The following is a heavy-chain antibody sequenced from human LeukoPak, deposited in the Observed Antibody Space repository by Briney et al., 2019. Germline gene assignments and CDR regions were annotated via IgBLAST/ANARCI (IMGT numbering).Heavy chain of an antibody. V-gene: IGHV4-59*08. CDR3: AGREDSDYYYGMDV. Sequence: PETLSLTCTVSGGSISSYYWSWIRQPPGKGLEWIGYIYYSGSTNYNPSLKSRVTISVDTSKNQFSLKLSSVTAADTAVYYCAGREDSDYYYGMDVWGQGTTVTVSS. CDR1: GGSISSYY. D-gene: IGHD1-26*01. CDR2: IYYSGST. J-gene: IGHJ6*02.